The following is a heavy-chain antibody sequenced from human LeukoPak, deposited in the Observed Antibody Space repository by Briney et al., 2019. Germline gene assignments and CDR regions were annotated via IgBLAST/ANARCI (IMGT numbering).Heavy chain of an antibody. CDR1: EFTFTNYW. Sequence: GGSLRLSCAITEFTFTNYWTNWVRQASGKGLEWVANMSPDGNGKKYVDSVKGRFTISTDNAKKTLYLQMNSLRVEGTAIYYCLGYGNDNPWGQGALVTVSS. CDR2: MSPDGNGK. V-gene: IGHV3-7*03. J-gene: IGHJ4*02. D-gene: IGHD5-12*01. CDR3: LGYGNDNP.